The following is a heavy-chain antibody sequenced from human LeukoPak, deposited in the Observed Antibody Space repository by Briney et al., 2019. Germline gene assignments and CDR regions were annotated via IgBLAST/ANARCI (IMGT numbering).Heavy chain of an antibody. D-gene: IGHD5-18*01. CDR2: ISFSGANS. V-gene: IGHV3-23*01. CDR1: GFTFSDSA. CDR3: ARDLRYNFDY. J-gene: IGHJ4*02. Sequence: GGSLRLSCAASGFTFSDSAMTWVRQAPGKGLDWVSLISFSGANSYYADSVKGRFTISRDNSKNTLYLQMNSLRAEDTAVYYCARDLRYNFDYWGQGTLVTVSS.